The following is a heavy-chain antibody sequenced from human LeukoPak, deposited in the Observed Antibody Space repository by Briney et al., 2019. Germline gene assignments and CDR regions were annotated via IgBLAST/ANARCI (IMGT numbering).Heavy chain of an antibody. V-gene: IGHV4-4*02. Sequence: SETLSFNSAVSGVTISCINWWRWARQPPGQGLGSIGEISLGGRTNSKPSLNGRITMSLDESRTQLSLNLTSGTAADTAIYYCSRESGAFCPFVYWGQGTLVIVPP. D-gene: IGHD1-26*01. CDR1: GVTISCINW. CDR3: SRESGAFCPFVY. J-gene: IGHJ4*02. CDR2: ISLGGRT.